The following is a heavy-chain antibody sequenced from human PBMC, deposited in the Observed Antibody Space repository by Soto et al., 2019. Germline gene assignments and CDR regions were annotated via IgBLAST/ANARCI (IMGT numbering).Heavy chain of an antibody. J-gene: IGHJ4*02. CDR1: GFTFSSYS. D-gene: IGHD2-2*01. V-gene: IGHV5-51*01. Sequence: VQLVQSGAEVRKPGESLKISCKASGFTFSSYSLGWVRHMPGKGLQWMGNIFSSDSSAKYSPSFVGQVTISVDRSINTAYLQWSSLKASDTAIYYCGTWRGSSWFDCWGPGTLVTVSS. CDR3: GTWRGSSWFDC. CDR2: IFSSDSSA.